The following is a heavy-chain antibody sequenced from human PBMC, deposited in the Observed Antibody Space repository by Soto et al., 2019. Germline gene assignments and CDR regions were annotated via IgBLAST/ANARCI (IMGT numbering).Heavy chain of an antibody. CDR1: GGTLSRYA. Sequence: QAQMVQSGAEVKKPGSSVKVSCKASGGTLSRYAISWVRLAPGQGLEWMGGIIPVFGTPKYAQKFQGRVTITADESTSTAYMELRSLRSEDTAVYYCARVSDCSGGGCYSSFDYWGQGTLVTASS. J-gene: IGHJ4*02. V-gene: IGHV1-69*01. CDR2: IIPVFGTP. CDR3: ARVSDCSGGGCYSSFDY. D-gene: IGHD2-15*01.